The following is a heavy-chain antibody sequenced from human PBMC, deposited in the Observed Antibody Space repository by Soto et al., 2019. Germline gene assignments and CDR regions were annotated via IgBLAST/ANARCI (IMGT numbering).Heavy chain of an antibody. J-gene: IGHJ5*02. Sequence: QVQLQESGPGLVKPSETLSLTCTVSGGSVSRGSYYWSWIRQPPGKGLEWIGYIYYSGSTNYNPSLKSRVTISVDTSKNQFSLKLSSVTAADTAVYYCARRVVAALHWFDPWGQGTLVTVSS. V-gene: IGHV4-61*01. CDR1: GGSVSRGSYY. CDR2: IYYSGST. CDR3: ARRVVAALHWFDP. D-gene: IGHD2-15*01.